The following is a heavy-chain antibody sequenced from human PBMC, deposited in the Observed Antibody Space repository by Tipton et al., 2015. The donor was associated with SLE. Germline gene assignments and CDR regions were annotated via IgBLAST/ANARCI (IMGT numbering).Heavy chain of an antibody. D-gene: IGHD3-22*01. CDR2: IYHSGST. CDR3: ATLPPPHYYDSSGTWYNWFDP. CDR1: GGSFSGYY. V-gene: IGHV4-34*01. Sequence: LRLSCAVYGGSFSGYYWSWIRQPPGKGLEWIGEIYHSGSTNYNPSLKSRVTISVDKSKNQFSLKLSSVTAADTAVYYCATLPPPHYYDSSGTWYNWFDPWGQGTLVTVSS. J-gene: IGHJ5*02.